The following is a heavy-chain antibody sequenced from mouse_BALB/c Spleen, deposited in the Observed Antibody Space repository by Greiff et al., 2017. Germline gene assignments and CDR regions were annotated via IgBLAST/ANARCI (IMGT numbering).Heavy chain of an antibody. J-gene: IGHJ4*01. CDR3: ARWGLRLPYYYAMDY. V-gene: IGHV3-2*02. CDR1: GYSITSDYA. D-gene: IGHD1-2*01. CDR2: ISYSGST. Sequence: EVKLVESGPGLVKPSQSLSLTCTVTGYSITSDYAWNWIRQFPGNKLEWMGYISYSGSTSYNPSLKSRISITRDTSKNQFFLQLNSVTTEDTATYYCARWGLRLPYYYAMDYWGQGTSVTVSS.